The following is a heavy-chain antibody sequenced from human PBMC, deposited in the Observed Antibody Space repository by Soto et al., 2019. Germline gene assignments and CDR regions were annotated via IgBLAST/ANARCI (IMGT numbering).Heavy chain of an antibody. CDR1: GGSISSGGYY. CDR3: AASCVACGGFNYYGMDV. J-gene: IGHJ6*02. Sequence: PSETLSLTCTVSGGSISSGGYYWSWIRQHPGKGLEWIGYIFYSGSTYYNPSLKSRVTISVDTSKNQFSLKLSSVTAADTAEYYCAASCVACGGFNYYGMDVWGQGTTVTVSS. CDR2: IFYSGST. D-gene: IGHD2-21*01. V-gene: IGHV4-31*03.